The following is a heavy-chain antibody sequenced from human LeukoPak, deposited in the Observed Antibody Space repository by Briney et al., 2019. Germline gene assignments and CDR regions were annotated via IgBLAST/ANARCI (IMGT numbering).Heavy chain of an antibody. CDR1: GGSTSSYY. D-gene: IGHD1-26*01. V-gene: IGHV4-4*07. J-gene: IGHJ4*02. CDR2: IYTSGST. CDR3: TRGGELMNF. Sequence: SETLSLTCTVSGGSTSSYYWSWIRQPAGKGLEWIGRIYTSGSTNYNPSLKSRVTISIDASKNQFSLRLSSVTAADTAVYYCTRGGELMNFWGQGTLVTVSS.